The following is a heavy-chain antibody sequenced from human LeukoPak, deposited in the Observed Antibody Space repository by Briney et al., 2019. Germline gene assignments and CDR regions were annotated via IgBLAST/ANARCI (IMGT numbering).Heavy chain of an antibody. CDR3: ARGGGYYYDSSGYYYFWFDP. Sequence: PSETLSLTCTVSGGSISSYYWSWIRQPPGKGLEWIGYIYYSGSTNYNPSLKSRVTISVDTSKNQFSLKLGSVTAADTAVYYCARGGGYYYDSSGYYYFWFDPWGQGTLVTVSS. CDR1: GGSISSYY. V-gene: IGHV4-59*01. D-gene: IGHD3-22*01. CDR2: IYYSGST. J-gene: IGHJ5*02.